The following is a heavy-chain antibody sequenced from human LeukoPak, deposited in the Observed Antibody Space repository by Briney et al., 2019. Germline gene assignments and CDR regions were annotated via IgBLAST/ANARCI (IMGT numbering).Heavy chain of an antibody. J-gene: IGHJ1*01. CDR1: GGSLSSSNYY. V-gene: IGHV4-39*01. Sequence: SETLPLTRTVSGGSLSSSNYYWGWIRQPPGKGPEWIGTIYYTGTTYYSSSLESRVTMSADTSINQFSLRLSFVTAADTAVYYCVRQGPLVVVLMVSTIMYFHHWGQGALVTVSS. D-gene: IGHD2-8*01. CDR3: VRQGPLVVVLMVSTIMYFHH. CDR2: IYYTGTT.